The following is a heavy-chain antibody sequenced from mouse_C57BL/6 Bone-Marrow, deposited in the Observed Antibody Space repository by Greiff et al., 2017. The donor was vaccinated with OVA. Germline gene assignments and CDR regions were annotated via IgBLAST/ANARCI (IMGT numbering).Heavy chain of an antibody. D-gene: IGHD2-2*01. Sequence: QVQLQQSGAELVRPGASVKLSCKASGYTFTSYWMHWVKQRPGQGLEWIGNINPSNGGTNYNEKFKSKATLTVDKSSSTAFMQISSLTSEDSAVYDCARDYGYHWYFDVWGTGTAVTVSS. CDR3: ARDYGYHWYFDV. J-gene: IGHJ1*03. CDR2: INPSNGGT. V-gene: IGHV1-53*01. CDR1: GYTFTSYW.